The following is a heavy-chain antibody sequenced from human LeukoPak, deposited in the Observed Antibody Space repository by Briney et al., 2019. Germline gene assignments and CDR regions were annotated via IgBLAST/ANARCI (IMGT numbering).Heavy chain of an antibody. CDR3: AQDSWGLWFGDNIRR. V-gene: IGHV3-30-3*01. D-gene: IGHD3-10*01. Sequence: PGGSLRLSCAASGFTFSSYAMHWVRQAPGKGLEWVAVISYDGSNKYYADSVKDRFTISRDNSKDTLYLQMNSLKTEDTAVYYCAQDSWGLWFGDNIRRGGQGTLVTVSS. J-gene: IGHJ4*02. CDR2: ISYDGSNK. CDR1: GFTFSSYA.